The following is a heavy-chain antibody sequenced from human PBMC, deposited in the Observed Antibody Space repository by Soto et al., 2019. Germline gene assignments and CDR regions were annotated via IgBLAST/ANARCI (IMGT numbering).Heavy chain of an antibody. D-gene: IGHD3-9*01. J-gene: IGHJ3*02. V-gene: IGHV3-7*01. CDR3: AREYYDILTGYPYGAFDI. CDR2: IKQDGSEK. Sequence: EVQLVESGGGLVQPGGSLRLSCAASGFTFSSYWMSWVRQAPGKGLEWVANIKQDGSEKCYVDSVKGRFTISRDNANNSQYLQMNSLRAEDSAVYYCAREYYDILTGYPYGAFDIWGQGTMVTVSS. CDR1: GFTFSSYW.